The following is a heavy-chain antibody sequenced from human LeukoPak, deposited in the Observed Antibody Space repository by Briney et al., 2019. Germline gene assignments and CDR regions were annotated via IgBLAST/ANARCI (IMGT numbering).Heavy chain of an antibody. CDR2: ISAYNGNT. V-gene: IGHV1-18*01. Sequence: ASVKVSCRASGYTFTSYDISWVRQAPGQGLEWMGWISAYNGNTNYAQKLQGRVTMTTDTSTSTAYMELRSLRSDDTAVYYCARDADSSSWGPRTGGLLSFDYWGQGTLVTVSS. CDR1: GYTFTSYD. CDR3: ARDADSSSWGPRTGGLLSFDY. J-gene: IGHJ4*02. D-gene: IGHD6-13*01.